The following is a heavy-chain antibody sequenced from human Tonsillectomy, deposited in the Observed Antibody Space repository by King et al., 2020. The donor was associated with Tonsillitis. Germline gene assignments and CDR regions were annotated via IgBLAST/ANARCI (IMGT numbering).Heavy chain of an antibody. J-gene: IGHJ5*02. V-gene: IGHV5-10-1*03. D-gene: IGHD6-13*01. CDR3: VRLGSSWNNWFDP. CDR2: IDPSDSET. CDR1: GYSFTSYW. Sequence: VQLVESGAEVKKPGESLRISCTGSGYSFTSYWINWVRQMPGKGLEWMGKIDPSDSETKYSPSFEGHVTISADKSISTAYLRWSSLKASDTPMYYCVRLGSSWNNWFDPWGQGTLVTVSS.